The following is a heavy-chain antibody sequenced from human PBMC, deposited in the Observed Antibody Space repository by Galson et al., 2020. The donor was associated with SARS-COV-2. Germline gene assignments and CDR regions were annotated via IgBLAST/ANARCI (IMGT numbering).Heavy chain of an antibody. V-gene: IGHV4-34*01. J-gene: IGHJ6*02. Sequence: SETLSLTCAVYGGSFSGYYWTWIRQPPGKGLEWIGEINHSGSTNYNPSLKSRVTISVDTSKNQFSLKLSSVTAADTAVYYCAKRNGEVRFGEVVLSNVNCGMDVWGQGTMVTVSS. D-gene: IGHD3-10*01. CDR1: GGSFSGYY. CDR3: AKRNGEVRFGEVVLSNVNCGMDV. CDR2: INHSGST.